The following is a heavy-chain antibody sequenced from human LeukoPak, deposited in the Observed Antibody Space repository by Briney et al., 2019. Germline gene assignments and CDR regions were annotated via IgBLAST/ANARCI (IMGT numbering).Heavy chain of an antibody. J-gene: IGHJ4*02. V-gene: IGHV4-38-2*01. D-gene: IGHD6-13*01. CDR2: IYHGTGSS. Sequence: PSETLSLTCAVSGYSISNGYYWGWIRQPPGKGLEWIGSIYHGTGSSYYNPSLRSRVTISIDTSKNQFSLRLSSVTAADTAVYYCARHVPGPQQLVGYFDYWGQGTLVTVSS. CDR3: ARHVPGPQQLVGYFDY. CDR1: GYSISNGYY.